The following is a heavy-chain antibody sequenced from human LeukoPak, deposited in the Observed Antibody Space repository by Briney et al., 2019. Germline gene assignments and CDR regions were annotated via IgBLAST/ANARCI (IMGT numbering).Heavy chain of an antibody. Sequence: GASVKVSCKASGYTFTSYHIDWVRQAPGQGPEWMGWMNAESGHIGYAQNLEGRVTMTRDTSTNTAYMELRSLRSEDTAVYFCARGMFDNSGHYYYFYYALDVWGQGTTVTVSS. CDR3: ARGMFDNSGHYYYFYYALDV. D-gene: IGHD3-22*01. J-gene: IGHJ6*02. CDR2: MNAESGHI. CDR1: GYTFTSYH. V-gene: IGHV1-8*01.